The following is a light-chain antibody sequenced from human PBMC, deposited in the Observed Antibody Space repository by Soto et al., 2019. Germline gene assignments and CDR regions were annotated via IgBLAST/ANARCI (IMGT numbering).Light chain of an antibody. CDR1: SNDVGTYNL. V-gene: IGLV2-23*01. Sequence: QSVLTQPASVSGSPGQSITISCTGISNDVGTYNLVSWYQQHPGKAPKLIIYEASKRPSGVPNRFSGSKSGNTASLTISGLHAEDEADYYCCSYGRSVVFGGGTKLTVL. J-gene: IGLJ2*01. CDR3: CSYGRSVV. CDR2: EAS.